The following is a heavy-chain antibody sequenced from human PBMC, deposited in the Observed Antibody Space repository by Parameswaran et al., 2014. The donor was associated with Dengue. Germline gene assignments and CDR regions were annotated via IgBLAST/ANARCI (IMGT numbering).Heavy chain of an antibody. V-gene: IGHV3-23*01. J-gene: IGHJ4*01. CDR2: ISGSGAST. D-gene: IGHD3-22*01. CDR3: VFHDSSGYYEFY. Sequence: RWIRQPPGKGLEWASAISGSGASTYYADSVRGRFTISRDNSKNTLYLQMNGLRAEDTAVYYCVFHDSSGYYEFYWGQEAWSPSPQ.